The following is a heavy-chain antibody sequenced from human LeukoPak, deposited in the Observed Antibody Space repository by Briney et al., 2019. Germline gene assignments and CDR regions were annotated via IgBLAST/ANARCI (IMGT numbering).Heavy chain of an antibody. V-gene: IGHV3-23*01. CDR3: AKQAAIKSGAFDS. J-gene: IGHJ4*02. CDR2: ISGDGGTT. CDR1: GFTFGAYA. D-gene: IGHD2-2*01. Sequence: GGSLRLSCEASGFTFGAYAMSWVRQAPGKGLEWVSFISGDGGTTFYADSVKGRFTISRVDSQSTLYLQVRSLTAEDTALYYCAKQAAIKSGAFDSWGQGTLVTVSS.